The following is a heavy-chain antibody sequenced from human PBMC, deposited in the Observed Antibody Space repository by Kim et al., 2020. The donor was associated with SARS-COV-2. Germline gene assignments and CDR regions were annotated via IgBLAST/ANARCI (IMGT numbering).Heavy chain of an antibody. J-gene: IGHJ6*02. CDR1: GFTVSSNY. CDR2: IYSGGST. Sequence: GGSLRLSCAASGFTVSSNYMSWVRQAPGKGLEWVSVIYSGGSTYYADSVKGRFTISRDNSKNTLYLQMNSLRAEDTAVYYCARPSGSYFGDYYYYYGMDVWGQGTTVTVSS. V-gene: IGHV3-66*01. CDR3: ARPSGSYFGDYYYYYGMDV. D-gene: IGHD1-26*01.